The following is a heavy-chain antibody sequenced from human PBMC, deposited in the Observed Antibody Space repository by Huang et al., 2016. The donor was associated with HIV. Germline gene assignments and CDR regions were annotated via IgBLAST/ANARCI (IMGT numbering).Heavy chain of an antibody. CDR2: INTNTGNP. Sequence: QVQLVQSGSELKKPGASVKVSCKASGYTFTRYAMNWGRQDPGQGLEWMGWINTNTGNPTYAQCVTGRFVFSLDTSVSTAYLQISSLKAEDTAVYYCASSPREVFGVFDYWGQGTLVTVSS. V-gene: IGHV7-4-1*02. CDR1: GYTFTRYA. D-gene: IGHD3-3*01. J-gene: IGHJ4*02. CDR3: ASSPREVFGVFDY.